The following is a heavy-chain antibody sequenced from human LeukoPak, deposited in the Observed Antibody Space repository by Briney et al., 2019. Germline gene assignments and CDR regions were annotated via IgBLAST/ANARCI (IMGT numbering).Heavy chain of an antibody. V-gene: IGHV4-59*01. J-gene: IGHJ4*02. Sequence: PSETLSLTCTVSGGSISSYYWSWIRQPPGKGLEWIGYIYYSGSTNYNPSLKSRVTISVDTSKNQFSLKLSSVTAADTAVYYCARAAYYYDSSGYYYLFDCWGQGTLVTVSS. CDR1: GGSISSYY. D-gene: IGHD3-22*01. CDR3: ARAAYYYDSSGYYYLFDC. CDR2: IYYSGST.